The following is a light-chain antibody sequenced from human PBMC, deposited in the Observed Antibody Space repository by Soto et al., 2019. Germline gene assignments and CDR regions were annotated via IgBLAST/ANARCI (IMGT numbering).Light chain of an antibody. CDR1: QSVLYSSNNKNY. Sequence: DIVMTQSPDSLTVSLGERATINCKSSQSVLYSSNNKNYLAWYQQKPGQLPKLLIYWASTRESGVPDRFSGSGSGTDFTLTISSLQAEDAAVYYCQQYYSSPLTFGGGTKVEVK. CDR3: QQYYSSPLT. J-gene: IGKJ4*01. V-gene: IGKV4-1*01. CDR2: WAS.